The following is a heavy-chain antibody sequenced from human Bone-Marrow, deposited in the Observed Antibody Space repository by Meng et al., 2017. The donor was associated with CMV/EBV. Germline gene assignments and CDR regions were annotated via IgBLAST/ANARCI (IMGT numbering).Heavy chain of an antibody. D-gene: IGHD2-15*01. J-gene: IGHJ6*01. Sequence: SVKVSCKASGGTFSSYAISWVRQAPGQGLEWMGGIIPILGIANYAQKFQGRVTITADKSTSTAYMELSSLRSEDTAVYYCASDNPLDFVVVAATGGQKNYYYYGMDVWGQGTTVTGSS. CDR2: IIPILGIA. CDR1: GGTFSSYA. V-gene: IGHV1-69*10. CDR3: ASDNPLDFVVVAATGGQKNYYYYGMDV.